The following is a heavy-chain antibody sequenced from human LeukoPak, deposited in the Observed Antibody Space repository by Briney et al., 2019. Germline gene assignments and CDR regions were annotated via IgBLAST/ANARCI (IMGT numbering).Heavy chain of an antibody. J-gene: IGHJ4*02. Sequence: SETLSLPCAVYDGSFSGYYWSWIRQPPGKGLEWIGEINHSGSTNYNPSLKSRVTISLDTSKSQFSLKVRYMTAADTAVYYCARGLNDSWTGENYWGQGTLVTVSS. CDR2: INHSGST. D-gene: IGHD3-3*01. CDR1: DGSFSGYY. CDR3: ARGLNDSWTGENY. V-gene: IGHV4-34*01.